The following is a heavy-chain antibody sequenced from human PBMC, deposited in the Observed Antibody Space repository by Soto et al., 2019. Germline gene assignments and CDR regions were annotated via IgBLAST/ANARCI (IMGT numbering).Heavy chain of an antibody. CDR3: ATTVEYSSSPIYYYYMDV. Sequence: PGGSLRLSCAASGFTFSSYGMHWVRQAPGKGLEWVAVIWYDGSNKYYADYVKGRFTISRDNSMNTLYLQMNSLIAEDTAVYYCATTVEYSSSPIYYYYMDVWGKGT. J-gene: IGHJ6*03. CDR2: IWYDGSNK. CDR1: GFTFSSYG. D-gene: IGHD6-6*01. V-gene: IGHV3-30*02.